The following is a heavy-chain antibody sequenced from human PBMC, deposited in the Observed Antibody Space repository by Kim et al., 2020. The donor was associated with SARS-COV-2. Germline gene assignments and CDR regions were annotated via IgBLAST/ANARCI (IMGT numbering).Heavy chain of an antibody. CDR1: GGSISSSSFY. V-gene: IGHV4-39*01. CDR2: IYSTGST. CDR3: AGLQYTSSWSDY. J-gene: IGHJ4*02. D-gene: IGHD6-13*01. Sequence: SETLSLTCTVSGGSISSSSFYWGWIRQPPGKGLEWIGSIYSTGSTYYNPSLKSRVTISVDTSKNQFSLNLSSVTAADTAVYYCAGLQYTSSWSDYWGQGTLVTVSS.